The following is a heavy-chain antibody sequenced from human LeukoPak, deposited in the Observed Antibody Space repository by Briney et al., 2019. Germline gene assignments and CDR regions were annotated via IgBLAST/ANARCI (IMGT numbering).Heavy chain of an antibody. Sequence: GEALEISCKGSGYSFTNYWIVWVRQMPGRGLEYMGFIYPGDSNTRYSPSFRGQVTISADKSISTAYLQWSSLKASDTAMYYCARHRISDYDSGVSWCDSWGQGTLVTVSS. CDR2: IYPGDSNT. J-gene: IGHJ5*01. CDR3: ARHRISDYDSGVSWCDS. V-gene: IGHV5-51*01. CDR1: GYSFTNYW. D-gene: IGHD5-12*01.